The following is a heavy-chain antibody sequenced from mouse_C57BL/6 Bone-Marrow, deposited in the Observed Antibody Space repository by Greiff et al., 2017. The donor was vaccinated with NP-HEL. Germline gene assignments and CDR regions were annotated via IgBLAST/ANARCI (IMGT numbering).Heavy chain of an antibody. V-gene: IGHV7-3*01. CDR1: GFTFTDYY. D-gene: IGHD2-4*01. CDR2: IRNKANGYTT. Sequence: EVKLVESGGGLVQPGGSLSLSCAASGFTFTDYYMSWVRQPPGKALEWLGFIRNKANGYTTEYSASVKGRFTISRDNSQSILYLQMNALRAEDSATYYCARSPYDYDGYFDDWGQGTTLTVSS. CDR3: ARSPYDYDGYFDD. J-gene: IGHJ2*01.